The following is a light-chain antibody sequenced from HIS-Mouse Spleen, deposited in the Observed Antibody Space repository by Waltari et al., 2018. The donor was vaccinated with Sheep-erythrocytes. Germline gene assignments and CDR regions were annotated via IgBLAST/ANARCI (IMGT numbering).Light chain of an antibody. CDR2: SNN. Sequence: QSALTQPASVSGSPGQSITISCTGTSSDVGSYNLVSWYQQHPGTAPKLLIYSNNPRPSGVPDRFSGSKSGTSASLAISGLQSEDEADYYCAAWDDSLNGYVFGTGTKVTVL. CDR1: SSDVGSYNL. V-gene: IGLV1-44*01. J-gene: IGLJ1*01. CDR3: AAWDDSLNGYV.